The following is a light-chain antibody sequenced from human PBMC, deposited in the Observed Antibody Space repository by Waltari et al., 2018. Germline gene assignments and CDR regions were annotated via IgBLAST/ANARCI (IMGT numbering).Light chain of an antibody. J-gene: IGLJ1*01. CDR2: KVS. Sequence: QSALTQPPSASGSPGQSVTISCTGTSSDVGAYNYVSWYQQHPGEAPKLMIYKVSKRPSGVPDRFSGSKSGNTASLTVSGLQADDEADYYCSSYAGRNTYVFGTGTKVTVL. V-gene: IGLV2-8*01. CDR3: SSYAGRNTYV. CDR1: SSDVGAYNY.